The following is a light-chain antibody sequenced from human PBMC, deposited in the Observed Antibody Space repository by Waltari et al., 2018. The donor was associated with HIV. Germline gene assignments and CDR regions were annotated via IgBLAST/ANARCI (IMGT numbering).Light chain of an antibody. CDR1: SSGVGPLTL. V-gene: IGLV2-23*02. CDR3: CSYAGPWV. J-gene: IGLJ3*02. CDR2: EVS. Sequence: QSALTQPASVSGYPGQSITISCTVASSGVGPLTLISWYQQHPGKAPKLMIYEVSKRPSGVSNRFSGSKSGNTASLTISGLQAEDEADYYCCSYAGPWVFGGGTKLTVL.